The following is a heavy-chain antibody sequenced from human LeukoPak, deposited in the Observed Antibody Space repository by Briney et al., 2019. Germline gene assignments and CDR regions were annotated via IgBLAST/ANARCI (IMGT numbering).Heavy chain of an antibody. CDR2: IKQDGSEK. Sequence: GGSLRLSCAASGFTFSSYWMSWVRQAPGKGLEWVANIKQDGSEKYYVDSVKGRFTISRDNAKNSLYLQMNSLRAEDTALYYCARVMVRGYWYFDLWGRGTLVTVSS. D-gene: IGHD3-10*01. J-gene: IGHJ2*01. CDR1: GFTFSSYW. CDR3: ARVMVRGYWYFDL. V-gene: IGHV3-7*03.